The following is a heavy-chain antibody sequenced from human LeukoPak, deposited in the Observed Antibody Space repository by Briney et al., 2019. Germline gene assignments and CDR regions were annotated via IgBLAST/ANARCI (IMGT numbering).Heavy chain of an antibody. CDR2: ISAYNGNT. Sequence: GASVTVSCKASGYTFTNHALNWVRQAPGQGLEWMGWISAYNGNTNYAQKLQGRVTMTTDTSTSTAYMELRSLRSDDTAVYYCARDRMRGPAAMINWFDPWGQGTLVTVSS. D-gene: IGHD2-2*01. CDR3: ARDRMRGPAAMINWFDP. J-gene: IGHJ5*02. V-gene: IGHV1-18*01. CDR1: GYTFTNHA.